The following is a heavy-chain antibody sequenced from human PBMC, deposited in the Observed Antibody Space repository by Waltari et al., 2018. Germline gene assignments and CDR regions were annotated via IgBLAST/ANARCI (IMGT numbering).Heavy chain of an antibody. D-gene: IGHD3-22*01. CDR2: IKQDGRWK. V-gene: IGHV3-7*01. J-gene: IGHJ4*02. Sequence: EVQLVESGGGLVQPGGSLRLSCAASGFTFSSYWMSWVRQAPGKGLEWVANIKQDGRWKYYVDSVKGRFTISRDNAKNSLYLQMNSLRAEDTAVYYCARDCPYYDSSGYQFDYWGQGTLVTVSS. CDR3: ARDCPYYDSSGYQFDY. CDR1: GFTFSSYW.